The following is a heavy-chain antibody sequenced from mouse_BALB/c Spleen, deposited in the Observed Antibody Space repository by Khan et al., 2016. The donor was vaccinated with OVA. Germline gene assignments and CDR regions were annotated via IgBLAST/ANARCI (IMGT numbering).Heavy chain of an antibody. V-gene: IGHV1-4*01. CDR2: INPSTSYT. CDR3: ASVDGYPAWFAY. D-gene: IGHD2-3*01. J-gene: IGHJ3*01. CDR1: GYTFSNYT. Sequence: QVQLQQSGAELARPGALVKMSCKASGYTFSNYTMHWLKQRPGQGLEWIGYINPSTSYTYYNQKFNDRATLTADKSSSTAYMQLSSLTSDDSAVYSCASVDGYPAWFAYWGQGTLVTVSA.